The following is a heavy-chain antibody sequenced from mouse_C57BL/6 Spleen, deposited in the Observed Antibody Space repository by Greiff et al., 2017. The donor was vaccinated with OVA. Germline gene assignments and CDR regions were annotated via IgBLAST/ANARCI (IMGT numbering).Heavy chain of an antibody. CDR3: ASATHNSDDNFDN. CDR1: GYTFTDYY. J-gene: IGHJ2*01. Sequence: VQLQQSGPELVKPGASVKISCKASGYTFTDYYMNWVKQSHGKSLEWIGDINPNNGGTSYNQKFKGKATLTVDKSSSTAYMELRSLTSEDSAVYYCASATHNSDDNFDNTGADTTLTDSS. CDR2: INPNNGGT. D-gene: IGHD4-1*01. V-gene: IGHV1-26*01.